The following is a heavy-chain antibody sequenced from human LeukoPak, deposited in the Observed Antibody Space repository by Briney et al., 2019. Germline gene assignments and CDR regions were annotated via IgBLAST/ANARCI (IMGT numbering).Heavy chain of an antibody. J-gene: IGHJ4*02. CDR1: GFTVSSNF. CDR3: ARVVGSSGWYDY. Sequence: GGSLRLSCAASGFTVSSNFLSWVRQAPGKGLEWVSVIYSGGKTYYADSVKGRFTISRDNSKNTLYLQMNSLRAEDTAVYHCARVVGSSGWYDYWGQGTLVTVSS. V-gene: IGHV3-53*05. CDR2: IYSGGKT. D-gene: IGHD6-19*01.